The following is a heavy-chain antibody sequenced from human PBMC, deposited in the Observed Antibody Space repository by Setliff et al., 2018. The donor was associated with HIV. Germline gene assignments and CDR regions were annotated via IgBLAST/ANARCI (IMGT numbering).Heavy chain of an antibody. CDR2: IYYSGST. V-gene: IGHV4-59*01. J-gene: IGHJ4*02. Sequence: SETLSLTCSISGGSISSYYWSWIRQTPGKGLEWIGDIYYSGSTIYNPSLKSRVTISVDMPKKQFSLKMNSVTAADTAVYYCARVGDTGYFDYWGQGTLVTVSS. CDR3: ARVGDTGYFDY. D-gene: IGHD1-26*01. CDR1: GGSISSYY.